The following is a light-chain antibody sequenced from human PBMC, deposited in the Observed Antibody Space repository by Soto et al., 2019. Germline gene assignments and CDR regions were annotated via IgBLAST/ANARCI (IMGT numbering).Light chain of an antibody. CDR1: KLGDKY. Sequence: YELTQPPSVSVSPGQTASITCSGDKLGDKYACWYQQKPGQSPVLVIYQDSKRPSGIPERFSGSNSGNTATLTIRGTQAMDEADYYCQAWDSSTANYVFGTGTKV. V-gene: IGLV3-1*01. J-gene: IGLJ1*01. CDR2: QDS. CDR3: QAWDSSTANYV.